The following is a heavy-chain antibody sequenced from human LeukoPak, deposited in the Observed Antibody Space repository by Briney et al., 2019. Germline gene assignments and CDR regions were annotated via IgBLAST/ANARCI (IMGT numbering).Heavy chain of an antibody. V-gene: IGHV3-7*03. Sequence: GGSLRLSCAASRFTFSSYWMSWVRQAPGKGLEWVANIKQDGSETYYVDSVKGRFTISRDNAKNSLFLQMNSLRAEDTAVYYCAREVFDFWSGYSYGMDVWGQGTTVTVSS. D-gene: IGHD3-3*01. CDR2: IKQDGSET. CDR1: RFTFSSYW. CDR3: AREVFDFWSGYSYGMDV. J-gene: IGHJ6*02.